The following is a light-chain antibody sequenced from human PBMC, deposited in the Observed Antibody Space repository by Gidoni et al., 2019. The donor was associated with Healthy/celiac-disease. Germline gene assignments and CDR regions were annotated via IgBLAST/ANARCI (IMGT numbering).Light chain of an antibody. V-gene: IGKV3-11*01. CDR3: QQRSNWPPT. CDR2: DAS. CDR1: QSVSSY. Sequence: EIVLPQSPATLSLSPGERATLSCRASQSVSSYLAWYQQKPGQAPRLLIYDASNRATVSPPRFSGSWSGTDFTLTISSLEPEDFAVYYCQQRSNWPPTFGPGIKVDIK. J-gene: IGKJ3*01.